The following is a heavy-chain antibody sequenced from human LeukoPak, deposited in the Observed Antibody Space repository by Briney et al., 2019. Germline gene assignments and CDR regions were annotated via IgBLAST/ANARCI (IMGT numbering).Heavy chain of an antibody. D-gene: IGHD1-26*01. CDR3: ARVRRKFGSLAVFDY. CDR2: IYYSGST. CDR1: GGSISSSSYY. J-gene: IGHJ4*02. V-gene: IGHV4-39*01. Sequence: TSETLSLTCTVSGGSISSSSYYWGWIRQPPGKGLEWIGSIYYSGSTYYNPSLKSRVTISVDTSKNQFSLKLSSVTAADTAVYYCARVRRKFGSLAVFDYWGQGTLVTVSS.